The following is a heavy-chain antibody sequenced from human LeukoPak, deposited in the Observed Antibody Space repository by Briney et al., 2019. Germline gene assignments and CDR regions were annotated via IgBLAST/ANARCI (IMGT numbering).Heavy chain of an antibody. CDR1: GFTFSSYS. D-gene: IGHD5-12*01. V-gene: IGHV3-48*02. Sequence: GGSLRLSCAASGFTFSSYSMNWVRQAPGKGLEWVSYISSSGSTTYYADSVKGRFTISRDNAKNSMYLQMNSRRDEDPAVYYCTRRGGKSGYDPFDYWGQGTLVTVFS. CDR3: TRRGGKSGYDPFDY. CDR2: ISSSGSTT. J-gene: IGHJ4*02.